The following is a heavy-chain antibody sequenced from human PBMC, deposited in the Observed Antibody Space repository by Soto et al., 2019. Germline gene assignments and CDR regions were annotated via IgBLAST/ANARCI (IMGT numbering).Heavy chain of an antibody. CDR3: ARDEVQYCGGDCYYNWFDP. J-gene: IGHJ5*02. Sequence: QVQLQESGPGLVKPSGTLSLTCAVSGGSICSSNWWSWVRQPPGKGLEWIGEIYHSGSTNYNPSLKSRVTISVDKSKNQFSLKLSSVTAADTAVYYCARDEVQYCGGDCYYNWFDPWGQGTMVTVSS. D-gene: IGHD2-21*02. CDR1: GGSICSSNW. CDR2: IYHSGST. V-gene: IGHV4-4*02.